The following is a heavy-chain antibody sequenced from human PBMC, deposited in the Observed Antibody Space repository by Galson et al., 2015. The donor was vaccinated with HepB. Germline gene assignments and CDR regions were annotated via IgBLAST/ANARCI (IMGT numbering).Heavy chain of an antibody. CDR3: ARVGGGDGRLDY. CDR1: GFTFSSYW. J-gene: IGHJ4*02. CDR2: INSDGSST. V-gene: IGHV3-74*01. D-gene: IGHD4-17*01. Sequence: SLRLSCAASGFTFSSYWMHWVRQAPGKGLVWVSRINSDGSSTTYADSVKGRFTISRDNAKNTLYLQMNSLRVEDTAVYYCARVGGGDGRLDYWGQGTLVTVSS.